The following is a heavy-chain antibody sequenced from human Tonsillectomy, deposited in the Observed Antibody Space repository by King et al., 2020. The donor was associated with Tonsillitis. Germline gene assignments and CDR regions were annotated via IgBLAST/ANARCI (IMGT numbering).Heavy chain of an antibody. CDR1: GLTFSSYA. CDR3: AKDQDDILIGYNFGMDV. V-gene: IGHV3-23*04. Sequence: VQLVESGGGLVQPGGSLRLSCAASGLTFSSYAMSWVRQAPGKGLEWVSAISGSGGSTYYADSVKGRFTISRDNSKNTLYLQMNSLRAEDTAVYYCAKDQDDILIGYNFGMDVWGQGTTVTVCS. D-gene: IGHD3-9*01. J-gene: IGHJ6*02. CDR2: ISGSGGST.